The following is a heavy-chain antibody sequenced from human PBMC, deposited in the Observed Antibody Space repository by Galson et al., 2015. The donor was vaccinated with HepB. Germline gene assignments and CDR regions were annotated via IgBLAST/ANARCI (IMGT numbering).Heavy chain of an antibody. CDR3: ARDSLDQEEYFQH. CDR1: GYTFTGYY. D-gene: IGHD2-2*03. J-gene: IGHJ1*01. V-gene: IGHV1-2*06. CDR2: INPNSGGT. Sequence: QSGAEVKKPGESLKISCKASGYTFTGYYMHWVRQAPGQGLEWMGRINPNSGGTNYAQKFQGRVTMTRDTSISTAYMELSRLRSDDTAVYYCARDSLDQEEYFQHWGQGTLVTVSS.